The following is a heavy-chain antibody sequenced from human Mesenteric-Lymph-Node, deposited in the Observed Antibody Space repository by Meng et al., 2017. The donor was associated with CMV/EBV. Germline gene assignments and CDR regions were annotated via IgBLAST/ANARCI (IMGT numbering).Heavy chain of an antibody. CDR3: ARSRGQYSSKWHFGPSPGYYFDY. Sequence: SETLSLTCTVSGGSISSSSYYWGWIRQPPGKGLEWIGSIYYSGSTYYNPSLKSRATISVDTDNNQISLKLNSVTAAETAMYYCARSRGQYSSKWHFGPSPGYYFDYWGLGTLVTVSS. J-gene: IGHJ4*02. D-gene: IGHD2-2*01. CDR2: IYYSGST. CDR1: GGSISSSSYY. V-gene: IGHV4-39*07.